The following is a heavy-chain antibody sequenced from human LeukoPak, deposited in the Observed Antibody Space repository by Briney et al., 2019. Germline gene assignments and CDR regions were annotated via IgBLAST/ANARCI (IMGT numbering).Heavy chain of an antibody. CDR1: GFTFSSYA. J-gene: IGHJ4*02. CDR2: ISGSGGST. CDR3: AKGGIMITFGRVIVIPWGSFDY. D-gene: IGHD3-16*02. Sequence: GGSLRLSCAASGFTFSSYAMSWVRQAPGKGLEWVSAISGSGGSTYYADSVKGRFTISRDNSKNTLYLQMNSLRAEDTAVYYCAKGGIMITFGRVIVIPWGSFDYWGQGTLVTVSS. V-gene: IGHV3-23*01.